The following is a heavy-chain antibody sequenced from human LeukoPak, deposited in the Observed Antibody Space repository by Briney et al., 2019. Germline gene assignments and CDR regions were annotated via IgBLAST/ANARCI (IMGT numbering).Heavy chain of an antibody. CDR1: GFTFSSYS. D-gene: IGHD3-22*01. Sequence: GGSLRLSCAASGFTFSSYSMNWVRQAPGKGLEWVSVIYSGGSTYYADSVKGRFTISRDNSKNTLYLQMNSLRAEDTAVYYCARGYDSSGYDYWGQGTLVTVSS. CDR2: IYSGGST. CDR3: ARGYDSSGYDY. V-gene: IGHV3-53*01. J-gene: IGHJ4*02.